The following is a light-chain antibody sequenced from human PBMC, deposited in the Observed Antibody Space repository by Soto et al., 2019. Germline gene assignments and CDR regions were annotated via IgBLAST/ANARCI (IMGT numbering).Light chain of an antibody. CDR2: AAT. CDR1: QGIGDD. Sequence: AIQMTQSRPSLSASVGDRVTITCRASQGIGDDLGWYQQKPGKAPKLLIYAATSLQSGVPSRFSGSGSGTDFTLTISSLQPEDFATYYCLQDHNYPLTFGGGTKVDIK. CDR3: LQDHNYPLT. J-gene: IGKJ4*01. V-gene: IGKV1-6*01.